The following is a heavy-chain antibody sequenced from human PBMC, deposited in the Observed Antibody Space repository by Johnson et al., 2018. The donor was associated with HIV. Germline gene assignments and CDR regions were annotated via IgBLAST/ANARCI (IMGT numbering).Heavy chain of an antibody. CDR1: GFTFDDYG. V-gene: IGHV3-20*04. Sequence: VQLVESGGGVVRPGESLRLSCTASGFTFDDYGMSWVRQAPGKGLEWVSGINWNGGNTGYADSVKGRFTISRDNAKKSLFLQMNSLRDEDTALYYCVRWLGVGGSTPVLSYIFDIWGQGTMVIVSS. CDR3: VRWLGVGGSTPVLSYIFDI. J-gene: IGHJ3*02. CDR2: INWNGGNT. D-gene: IGHD1-26*01.